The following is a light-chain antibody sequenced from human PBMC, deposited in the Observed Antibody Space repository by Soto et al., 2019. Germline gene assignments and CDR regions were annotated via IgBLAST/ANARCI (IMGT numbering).Light chain of an antibody. CDR1: SSDVGGYNY. Sequence: SALTQPASVSGSPGQSITISCTGTSSDVGGYNYVSWYQQHPGKAPKLMIYDVSNRPSGVSNRFSGSKSGNTASLTISGLQAEDEADYYCSSYTSSSIFPYVFGTGTKLTVL. CDR2: DVS. V-gene: IGLV2-14*01. J-gene: IGLJ1*01. CDR3: SSYTSSSIFPYV.